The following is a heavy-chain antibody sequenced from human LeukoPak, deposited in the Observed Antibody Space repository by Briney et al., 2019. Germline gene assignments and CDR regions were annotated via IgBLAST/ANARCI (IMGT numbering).Heavy chain of an antibody. V-gene: IGHV3-23*01. J-gene: IGHJ6*03. CDR2: ISGSGGST. CDR3: ARLEGPRFGDPYYYYMDV. CDR1: GFTFSSYN. D-gene: IGHD3-10*02. Sequence: GGSLRLSCAASGFTFSSYNMNWVRQAPGKGLEWVSAISGSGGSTYYADSVKGRFTISRDNSKNTLYLQMNSLRAEDTAVYYCARLEGPRFGDPYYYYMDVWGKGTTVTVSS.